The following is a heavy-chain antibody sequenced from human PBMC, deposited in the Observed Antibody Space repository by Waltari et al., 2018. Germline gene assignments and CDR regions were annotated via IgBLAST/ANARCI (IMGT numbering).Heavy chain of an antibody. CDR3: AIVEDWGPDSYLEY. J-gene: IGHJ4*02. Sequence: QVQLQESGPGLVKPSETLSLTCSVSGDVVNGAAYYWTWTRQPPGKGLEWIGFIYYRGATSYSPARESRASISVDSAKNHFSLRLRSVTAADTAVYYCAIVEDWGPDSYLEYWSQGTLVTVSS. CDR1: GDVVNGAAYY. V-gene: IGHV4-61*03. D-gene: IGHD7-27*01. CDR2: IYYRGAT.